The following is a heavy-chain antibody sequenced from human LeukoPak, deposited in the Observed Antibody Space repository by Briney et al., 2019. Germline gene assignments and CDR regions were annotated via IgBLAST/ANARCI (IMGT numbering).Heavy chain of an antibody. CDR1: GFTFSSYW. D-gene: IGHD5-18*01. Sequence: PGGSLRLSCATSGFTFSSYWMTWVRQAPGKGLEWVANIKEDGSEKHYLDSVKGRFTISRDNAKKSLDLQMNSLRAEDTAVYYCARLGGQLWSRGNEYWGQGGLVTVSS. CDR2: IKEDGSEK. V-gene: IGHV3-7*02. J-gene: IGHJ4*02. CDR3: ARLGGQLWSRGNEY.